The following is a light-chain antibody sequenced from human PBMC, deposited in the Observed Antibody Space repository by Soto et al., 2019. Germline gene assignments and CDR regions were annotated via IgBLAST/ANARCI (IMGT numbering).Light chain of an antibody. CDR3: QQRSNWPPT. CDR1: QSVSSY. J-gene: IGKJ1*01. CDR2: DAS. V-gene: IGKV3-11*01. Sequence: EIVLTQSPATLSLSPGARATLSCRASQSVSSYLAWYQQKPGQAPRLLIYDASNRATGIPARFSGSGSGTDFTLTISSLEPEDCAVYYCQQRSNWPPTFGQGTKVEIK.